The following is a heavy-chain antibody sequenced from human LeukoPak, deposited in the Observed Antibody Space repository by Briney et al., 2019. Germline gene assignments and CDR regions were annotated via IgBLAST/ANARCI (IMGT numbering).Heavy chain of an antibody. CDR2: ISGSGTIT. D-gene: IGHD2-15*01. J-gene: IGHJ4*02. CDR1: GFTFSNHA. V-gene: IGHV3-23*01. Sequence: GGSLRLSCAASGFTFSNHAMNWVRQAPGKGLEWVSIISGSGTITYYADSVKGRFTISRDNSKNTLFLQMNSLRAEDTAIYYCAKTSVGEGRIIGSGYFDNWGQGTLVTVSS. CDR3: AKTSVGEGRIIGSGYFDN.